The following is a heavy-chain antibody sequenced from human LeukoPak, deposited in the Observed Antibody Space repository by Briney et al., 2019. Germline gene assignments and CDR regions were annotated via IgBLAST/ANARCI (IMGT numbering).Heavy chain of an antibody. CDR2: TSGSGGGENT. CDR1: GFIFSSHA. Sequence: PGGPLTLSCPASGFIFSSHAMGWVRQPRGKELEWVSATSGSGGGENTNYIGSVKGRFTISRDNSKNILYLQMNSLRTEDTAIYYCSKELLVGGYLYYWGQGILVTVSS. CDR3: SKELLVGGYLYY. V-gene: IGHV3-23*01. J-gene: IGHJ4*02. D-gene: IGHD1-26*01.